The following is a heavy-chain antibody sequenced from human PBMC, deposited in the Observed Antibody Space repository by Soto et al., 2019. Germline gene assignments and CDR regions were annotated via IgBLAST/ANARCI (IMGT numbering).Heavy chain of an antibody. Sequence: GGSLRLSCAASGFTFSDYYMSWIRQAPGKGLEWVSYISSSGSTIYYADSVKGRFTISRDNSKNTLYLQMNSLRAEDTAVYYCARSKVDYDILTGPYYYYYGMDVWGQGTTVTVSS. CDR1: GFTFSDYY. CDR2: ISSSGSTI. D-gene: IGHD3-9*01. V-gene: IGHV3-11*04. CDR3: ARSKVDYDILTGPYYYYYGMDV. J-gene: IGHJ6*02.